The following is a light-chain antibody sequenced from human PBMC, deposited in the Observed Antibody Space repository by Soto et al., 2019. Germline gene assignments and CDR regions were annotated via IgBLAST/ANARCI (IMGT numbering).Light chain of an antibody. Sequence: DIGMTQSPSSLSVSVGDTVAISCQASQAIGNLLNWYRQRPDESPRLLIHHASSVETGVPARFSGSGSGTNFPLAISGFQPEDVGTYFCQQFDDVPRVSFGPGTRV. CDR3: QQFDDVPRVS. CDR1: QAIGNL. J-gene: IGKJ3*01. V-gene: IGKV1-33*01. CDR2: HAS.